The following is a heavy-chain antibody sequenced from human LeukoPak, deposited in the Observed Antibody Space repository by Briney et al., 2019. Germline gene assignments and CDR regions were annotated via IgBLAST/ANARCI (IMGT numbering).Heavy chain of an antibody. CDR2: ISSSSSTI. V-gene: IGHV3-48*01. Sequence: PGGSLRLSCAASGFTFSSYSMNWVRQAPGKGLEWVSYISSSSSTIYYADSVKGRFTISRDNSKNTLYLQMNSLRAEDTAVYYCAREGGYSYGRGDYWGQGTLVTVSS. CDR1: GFTFSSYS. J-gene: IGHJ4*02. CDR3: AREGGYSYGRGDY. D-gene: IGHD5-18*01.